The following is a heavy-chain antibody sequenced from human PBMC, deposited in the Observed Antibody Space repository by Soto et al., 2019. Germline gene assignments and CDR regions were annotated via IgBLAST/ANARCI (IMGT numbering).Heavy chain of an antibody. CDR2: IYYSGST. Sequence: SETLSLTCTVSGGSVSSGSYYWSWIRQPPGKGLEWIGYIYYSGSTNYNPSLKSRVTISVDTSKNQFSLKLSSVTAADTAVYYCAREETYYYDSSGYTPNDAFDIWGQGTMVTVS. D-gene: IGHD3-22*01. CDR3: AREETYYYDSSGYTPNDAFDI. CDR1: GGSVSSGSYY. J-gene: IGHJ3*02. V-gene: IGHV4-61*01.